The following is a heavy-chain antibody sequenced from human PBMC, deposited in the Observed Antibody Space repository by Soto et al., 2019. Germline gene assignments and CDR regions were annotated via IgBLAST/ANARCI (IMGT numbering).Heavy chain of an antibody. CDR2: SSGSGSGGST. D-gene: IGHD4-4*01. CDR3: AKDRDDYRNYVFDY. Sequence: VGSLRLSGAASGFTFTNYAMTWVRQAPGKGLEWVSISSGSGSGGSTNYADSVKGRFTISRDNSKNTLYLQMNSLRVDDTAVYYCAKDRDDYRNYVFDYWGQGTLVTVSS. CDR1: GFTFTNYA. V-gene: IGHV3-23*01. J-gene: IGHJ4*02.